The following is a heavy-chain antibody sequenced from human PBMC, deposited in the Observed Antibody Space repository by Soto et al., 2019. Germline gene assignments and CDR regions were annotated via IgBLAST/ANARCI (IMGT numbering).Heavy chain of an antibody. V-gene: IGHV3-30-3*01. CDR1: GFTFSSYA. D-gene: IGHD2-15*01. CDR3: ARDAVVMAATMPGDY. CDR2: ISYDGSNK. Sequence: QVQLVESGGGVVQPGRSLRLSCAASGFTFSSYAMHWVRQAPGKGLEWVALISYDGSNKYYADSVKGRFTISRDNSKNTLYVQMNSLRAEDTAVYYCARDAVVMAATMPGDYWGQGTLFTVSS. J-gene: IGHJ4*02.